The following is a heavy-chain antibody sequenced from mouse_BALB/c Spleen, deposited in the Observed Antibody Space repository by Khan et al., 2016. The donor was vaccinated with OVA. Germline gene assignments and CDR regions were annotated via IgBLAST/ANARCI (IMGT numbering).Heavy chain of an antibody. D-gene: IGHD3-1*01. CDR3: ARSQLGLRFDY. Sequence: QGQLQQSGAELVGPGTSVKVSCKASGYAFTSYLIEWVNQRPGQGLEWIGLINPGNGITNYNEKFRGKATLTADKSSTTAYMQFSSLTSDDSAVYFCARSQLGLRFDYWGQGTTLTVSS. CDR1: GYAFTSYL. V-gene: IGHV1-54*01. J-gene: IGHJ2*01. CDR2: INPGNGIT.